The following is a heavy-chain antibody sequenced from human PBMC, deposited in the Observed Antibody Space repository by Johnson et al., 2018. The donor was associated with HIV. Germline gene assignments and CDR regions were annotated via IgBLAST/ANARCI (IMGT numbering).Heavy chain of an antibody. CDR3: ARDGKVGATPRRAFDI. J-gene: IGHJ3*02. CDR1: GFTFSTYG. V-gene: IGHV3-33*01. D-gene: IGHD1-26*01. Sequence: QVQLVESGGGVVQPGRSLRLSCAASGFTFSTYGMHWVRQAPGKGLEWVAVMWYDGSNKYYADSVKGRFTISRDNSKNTLYLQMNSLRAEDTAVYYCARDGKVGATPRRAFDIWGQGTMVTVSS. CDR2: MWYDGSNK.